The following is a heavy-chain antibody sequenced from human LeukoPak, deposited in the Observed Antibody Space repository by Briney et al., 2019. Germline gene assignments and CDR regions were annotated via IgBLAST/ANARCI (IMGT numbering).Heavy chain of an antibody. CDR3: AKDFRSGSYNFDY. D-gene: IGHD3-10*01. Sequence: GGSLRLSCAASGFTFSSYAMSWVRQAPGKGLEWVSDISGSGGSTYYADSVKGQFTISRDNTKNTLYLQMNSLRAEDTAVYYCAKDFRSGSYNFDYWGQGTLVTVSS. CDR2: ISGSGGST. V-gene: IGHV3-23*01. J-gene: IGHJ4*02. CDR1: GFTFSSYA.